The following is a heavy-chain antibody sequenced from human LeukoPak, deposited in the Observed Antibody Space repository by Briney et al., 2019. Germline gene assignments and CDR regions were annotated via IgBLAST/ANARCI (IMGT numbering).Heavy chain of an antibody. CDR3: ARDGAYCSGDCSGFYFDY. V-gene: IGHV3-21*01. Sequence: GGSLRLSCAASGFTFSSYSMNWVRQAPGKGLEWVSSISSSSSYIYYADSVKGRFTISRDNAKNSLYLQMNSLRAEDTAVYYCARDGAYCSGDCSGFYFDYWGQGTLVTVSS. CDR1: GFTFSSYS. CDR2: ISSSSSYI. J-gene: IGHJ4*02. D-gene: IGHD2-21*02.